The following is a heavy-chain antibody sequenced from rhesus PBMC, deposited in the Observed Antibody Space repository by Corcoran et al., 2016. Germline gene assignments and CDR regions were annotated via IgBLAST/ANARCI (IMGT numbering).Heavy chain of an antibody. V-gene: IGHV4-173*01. CDR3: ARGESGSWDASGYGLDS. Sequence: QLQLKESGPGLVKPSEPLSLTCAVSGGSISSNYWSWIRQPPGKGLGWIGRISGSGGSTDSNPSLKSRVALSTDTSKNQFSMTLSTVTAAGTAVYYCARGESGSWDASGYGLDSWGQGVVVTVSS. CDR2: ISGSGGST. D-gene: IGHD6-25*01. CDR1: GGSISSNY. J-gene: IGHJ6*01.